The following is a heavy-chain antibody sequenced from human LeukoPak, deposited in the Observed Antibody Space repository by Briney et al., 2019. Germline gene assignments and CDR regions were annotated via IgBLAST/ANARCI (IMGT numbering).Heavy chain of an antibody. CDR1: GFTFSSYS. V-gene: IGHV3-21*01. J-gene: IGHJ4*02. D-gene: IGHD3-10*01. Sequence: GGSLRLSCAASGFTFSSYSMNWVRQAPGKGLEWVSSISNSGSYIYYADSVKGRFTISRDNAKNSLYLQMNSLRAEDTAVYYCARDRPRNYYGSGSYKPFDYWGQGTLVTVSS. CDR3: ARDRPRNYYGSGSYKPFDY. CDR2: ISNSGSYI.